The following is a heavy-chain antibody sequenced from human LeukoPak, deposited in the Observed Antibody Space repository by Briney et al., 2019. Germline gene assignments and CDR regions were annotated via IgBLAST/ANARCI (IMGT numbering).Heavy chain of an antibody. CDR3: AKGSAAGRPYYFDY. J-gene: IGHJ4*02. CDR1: GFTFSSYA. CDR2: ITESGGGT. V-gene: IGHV3-23*01. D-gene: IGHD6-25*01. Sequence: GGSLRLSCAASGFTFSSYAMSWVRLAPGKGLEWVSAITESGGGTYNADSVKGRFTISRDNSKKTLFLQMNSLRAEDTAIYYCAKGSAAGRPYYFDYWGQGTLVTVSS.